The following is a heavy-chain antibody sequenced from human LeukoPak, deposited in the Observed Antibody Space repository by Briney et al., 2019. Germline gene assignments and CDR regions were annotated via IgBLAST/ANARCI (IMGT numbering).Heavy chain of an antibody. CDR1: GFTFSSYG. V-gene: IGHV3-30*02. CDR3: AKEPTGYYYDSSGYYGGY. D-gene: IGHD3-22*01. CDR2: IRYDGSNK. J-gene: IGHJ4*02. Sequence: GGSLRLSCAASGFTFSSYGMHWVRQAPGKGLEWVAFIRYDGSNKYYADSVKGRFTISRDNSKNTLYLQMNSLRAEDTAVYYCAKEPTGYYYDSSGYYGGYWGQGTLVTVSS.